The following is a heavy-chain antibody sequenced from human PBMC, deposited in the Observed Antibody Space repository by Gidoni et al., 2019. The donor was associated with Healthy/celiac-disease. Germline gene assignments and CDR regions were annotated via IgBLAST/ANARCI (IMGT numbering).Heavy chain of an antibody. D-gene: IGHD5-12*01. Sequence: EVQLVESGGGLVQPGGSLRLSCAASGFAFSSYDMHWVRQATGKGLEWVSAIGTAGDTYYPGSVKGRFTISRENAKNSLYLQMNSLRAGDTAVYYCARGDSGYSGYGIDYWGQGTLVTVSS. J-gene: IGHJ4*02. V-gene: IGHV3-13*04. CDR3: ARGDSGYSGYGIDY. CDR2: IGTAGDT. CDR1: GFAFSSYD.